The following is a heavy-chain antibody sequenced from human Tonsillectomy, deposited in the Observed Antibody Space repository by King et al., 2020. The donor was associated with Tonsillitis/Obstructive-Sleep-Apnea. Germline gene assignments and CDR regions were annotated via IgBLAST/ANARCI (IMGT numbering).Heavy chain of an antibody. D-gene: IGHD5-12*01. V-gene: IGHV4-31*03. J-gene: IGHJ4*02. Sequence: QLQESGPGLVKPSQTLSLTCTVSGGSISSGGYYWSWIRQHPGKGLEWIRYIYYSGSTYYNPSLKNRVTISVDTSKNQFSLKLSSVTAADAAVYYCARDQSGYGHFDYWGQGTLVTVSS. CDR3: ARDQSGYGHFDY. CDR1: GGSISSGGYY. CDR2: IYYSGST.